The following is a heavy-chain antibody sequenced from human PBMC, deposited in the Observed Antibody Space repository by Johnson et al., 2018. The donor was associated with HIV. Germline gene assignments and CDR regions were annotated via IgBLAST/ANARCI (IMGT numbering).Heavy chain of an antibody. J-gene: IGHJ3*02. V-gene: IGHV3-33*08. CDR1: GFTFSSYA. CDR3: AKIAAAGTYDAFDI. Sequence: QVQLVESGGGVVQPGRSLRLSCAASGFTFSSYAMHWVRQAPGKGLEWVAFIRYDGSNKYYADSVKGRFTISRDNSNNTLYLQMNSLRADDTAVYYCAKIAAAGTYDAFDIWGQGTMVTVSS. CDR2: IRYDGSNK. D-gene: IGHD6-13*01.